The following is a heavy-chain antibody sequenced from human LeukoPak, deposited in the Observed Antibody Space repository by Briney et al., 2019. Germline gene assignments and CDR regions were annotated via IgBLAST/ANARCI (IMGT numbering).Heavy chain of an antibody. V-gene: IGHV4-30-4*01. CDR1: GGSISSGDYY. J-gene: IGHJ4*02. CDR3: AGTNNWNPYSPDY. CDR2: IYYSGST. D-gene: IGHD1-20*01. Sequence: PSETLSLTCTVSGGSISSGDYYWSWIRQPPGKGLEWIGYIYYSGSTYYNPSLKSRVTISVDTSKNQFSLKLSSVTAADMAVYYCAGTNNWNPYSPDYWGQGTLVTVSS.